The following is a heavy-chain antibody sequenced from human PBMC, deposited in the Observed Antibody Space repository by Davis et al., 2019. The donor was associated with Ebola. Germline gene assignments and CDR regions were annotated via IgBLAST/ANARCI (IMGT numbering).Heavy chain of an antibody. Sequence: ASVKFSCKASGGTFSSYAISWLRQAHGQGLEWMGWMNPNSGNTGYAQKFQGRVTMTRNTSISTAYMELSSLRSEDTAVYYCARGRRIAVAGTDYWGQGTLVTVSS. CDR2: MNPNSGNT. CDR1: GGTFSSYA. D-gene: IGHD6-19*01. CDR3: ARGRRIAVAGTDY. J-gene: IGHJ4*02. V-gene: IGHV1-8*02.